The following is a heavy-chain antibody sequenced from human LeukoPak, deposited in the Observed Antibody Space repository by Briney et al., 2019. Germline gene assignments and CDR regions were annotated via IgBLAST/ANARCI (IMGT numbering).Heavy chain of an antibody. V-gene: IGHV3-9*01. J-gene: IGHJ4*02. CDR2: ISWNSGSI. D-gene: IGHD6-13*01. Sequence: GGSLRLSCAASGFTFDDYAMHWVRQAPGKGLERVSGISWNSGSIGYADSVKGRFTISRDNAKNSLYLQMNSLRAEDTALYYCAKSTGVVYSSSPIDYWGQGTLVTVSS. CDR1: GFTFDDYA. CDR3: AKSTGVVYSSSPIDY.